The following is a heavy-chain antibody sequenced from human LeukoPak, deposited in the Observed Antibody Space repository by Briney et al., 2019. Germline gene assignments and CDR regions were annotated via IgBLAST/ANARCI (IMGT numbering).Heavy chain of an antibody. CDR2: INPNSGGT. CDR3: ARAFGGSYPPWDAFDI. Sequence: VASVKVSCKASGYTFTGYYMHWVRQAPGRGLEWMGWINPNSGGTNYAQKFQGRVTMTRDTSISTAYMELSRLRSDDTAVYYCARAFGGSYPPWDAFDIWGQGTMVTVSS. V-gene: IGHV1-2*02. CDR1: GYTFTGYY. J-gene: IGHJ3*02. D-gene: IGHD1-26*01.